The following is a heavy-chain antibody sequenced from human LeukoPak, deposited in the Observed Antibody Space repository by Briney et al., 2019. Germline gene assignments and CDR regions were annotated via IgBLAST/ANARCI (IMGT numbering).Heavy chain of an antibody. J-gene: IGHJ4*02. D-gene: IGHD3-10*01. CDR1: GYTFTSYG. V-gene: IGHV1-18*01. CDR3: ARDRYGSGSRFDY. Sequence: GASVISCNASGYTFTSYGISWVRQAPGPGLEWMGWISAYNGNTNYAQKLQGRVTMTTDTSTSTAYMELRSLRSDDTAVYYCARDRYGSGSRFDYWGQGTLVTVSS. CDR2: ISAYNGNT.